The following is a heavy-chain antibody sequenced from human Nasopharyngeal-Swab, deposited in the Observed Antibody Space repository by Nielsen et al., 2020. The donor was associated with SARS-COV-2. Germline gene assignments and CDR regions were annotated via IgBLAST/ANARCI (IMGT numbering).Heavy chain of an antibody. CDR1: GFTVSSNY. V-gene: IGHV3-53*01. J-gene: IGHJ4*02. Sequence: GESLKISCAASGFTVSSNYMSWVRRAPGKGLEWVSVIYSGGSTYYADSVKGRFTIPRDNSKNTLYLQMNSLRAEDTAVYYCARGGLWFGASYYFDYWGQGTLVTVSS. CDR2: IYSGGST. CDR3: ARGGLWFGASYYFDY. D-gene: IGHD3-10*01.